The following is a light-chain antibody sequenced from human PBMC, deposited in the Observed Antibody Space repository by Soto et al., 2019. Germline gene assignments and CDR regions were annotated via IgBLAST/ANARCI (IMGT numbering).Light chain of an antibody. Sequence: EIVLTQSPATLSLSPGERATLSCRASQSVSSYLAWYQQKPGQAPRLLIYGASNRATGIPARFSGGGSGTDFVLTISRLEPEDFAVYYCQQYGRSPFTFGQGTKLQIK. CDR2: GAS. CDR3: QQYGRSPFT. V-gene: IGKV3-11*01. CDR1: QSVSSY. J-gene: IGKJ2*01.